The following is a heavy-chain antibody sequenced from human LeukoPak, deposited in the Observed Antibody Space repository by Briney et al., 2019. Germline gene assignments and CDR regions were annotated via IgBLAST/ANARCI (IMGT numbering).Heavy chain of an antibody. V-gene: IGHV3-23*01. CDR3: ARDPAGGSGSYYNPLRYYFDY. CDR2: ISGSGGSR. CDR1: GCTFSSYA. D-gene: IGHD3-10*01. J-gene: IGHJ4*02. Sequence: GGSLRLCCAASGCTFSSYAMRWVRKARGRGLEWVSAISGSGGSRYYAASVKRRFTISRDNSKNTLYLQMNSLRAEDTAVYYCARDPAGGSGSYYNPLRYYFDYWGQGTLVTVSS.